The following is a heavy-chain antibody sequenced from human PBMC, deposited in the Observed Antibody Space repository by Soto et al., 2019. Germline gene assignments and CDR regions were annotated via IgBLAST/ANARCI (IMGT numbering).Heavy chain of an antibody. J-gene: IGHJ6*02. CDR2: IIPIFGTA. CDR1: GGTFSSYA. D-gene: IGHD6-13*01. V-gene: IGHV1-69*01. Sequence: QVQLVQSGAEVKKPGSSVKVSCKASGGTFSSYAISWVRQAPGQGLEWMGGIIPIFGTANYAQKFQGRVTITADESTSTAYMELSSLRSEDTAVYYCARVIAAAGTNYYYYYGMDGWGQGTTVTVSS. CDR3: ARVIAAAGTNYYYYYGMDG.